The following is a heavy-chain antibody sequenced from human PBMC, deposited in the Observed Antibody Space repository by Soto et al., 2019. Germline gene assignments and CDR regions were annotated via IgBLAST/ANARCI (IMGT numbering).Heavy chain of an antibody. Sequence: DSLKISCKVSGYTLTNYYIGWVRQMPGKGLEWMGIINLADSNTRYSPSFQGQVTISADKSISAAYLQWSGLKASDTAIYFCARRLTYKSGWDHWGQGSPVTVSS. V-gene: IGHV5-51*01. J-gene: IGHJ4*02. D-gene: IGHD6-19*01. CDR1: GYTLTNYY. CDR3: ARRLTYKSGWDH. CDR2: INLADSNT.